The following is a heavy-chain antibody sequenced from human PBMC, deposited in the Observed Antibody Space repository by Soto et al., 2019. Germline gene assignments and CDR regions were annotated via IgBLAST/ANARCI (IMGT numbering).Heavy chain of an antibody. J-gene: IGHJ6*03. Sequence: PGGSLRLSCAASGFTVSSNYMSWVRQAPGKGLEWVSVIYSGGSTYYADSVKGRFTISRDNSKNTLYLQMNSLRAEDTAVYYCASLSITMVRGVINPYYYYYMDVWGKGTTVTVSS. CDR2: IYSGGST. CDR1: GFTVSSNY. CDR3: ASLSITMVRGVINPYYYYYMDV. D-gene: IGHD3-10*01. V-gene: IGHV3-66*01.